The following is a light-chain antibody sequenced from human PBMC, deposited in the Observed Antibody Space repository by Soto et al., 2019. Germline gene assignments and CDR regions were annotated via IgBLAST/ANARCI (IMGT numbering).Light chain of an antibody. Sequence: EIVMTQSPATLSVSPGERATLSCRASQSVSSNLAWYQQKPGQAPRLLIYGASTRATGIPARFSGSGSATEFSLTISSLQSEDFAVYYCQQYNNWPFYTFGPGTKLEIK. J-gene: IGKJ2*01. CDR3: QQYNNWPFYT. CDR2: GAS. CDR1: QSVSSN. V-gene: IGKV3-15*01.